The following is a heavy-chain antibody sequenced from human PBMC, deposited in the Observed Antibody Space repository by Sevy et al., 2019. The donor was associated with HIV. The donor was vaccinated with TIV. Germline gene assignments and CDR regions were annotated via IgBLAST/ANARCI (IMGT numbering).Heavy chain of an antibody. CDR1: GFIFSDYS. J-gene: IGHJ6*02. V-gene: IGHV3-21*01. D-gene: IGHD3-3*01. Sequence: GGSLRLSCVASGFIFSDYSINWVRQAPGKGLEWVSSINSVSTYTNYAASVRGRFTISRDNAKNSVFLQMNSLRAEDSAVYYCARVLPYYYAMDVWGQGSTVTVSS. CDR2: INSVSTYT. CDR3: ARVLPYYYAMDV.